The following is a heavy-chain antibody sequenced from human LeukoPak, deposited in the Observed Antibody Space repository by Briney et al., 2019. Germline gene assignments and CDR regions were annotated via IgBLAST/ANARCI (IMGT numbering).Heavy chain of an antibody. CDR2: IWYDGSNK. Sequence: PGGSLRLSCAASGFTFSSYAMHWVRQAPGKGLEWVAVIWYDGSNKYYADSVKGRFTISRDNSKNTLYLQMNSLRAEDTAVYYCARDPGECSGGSCYEIHFDYWGQGTLVTVSS. CDR3: ARDPGECSGGSCYEIHFDY. V-gene: IGHV3-33*08. D-gene: IGHD2-15*01. J-gene: IGHJ4*02. CDR1: GFTFSSYA.